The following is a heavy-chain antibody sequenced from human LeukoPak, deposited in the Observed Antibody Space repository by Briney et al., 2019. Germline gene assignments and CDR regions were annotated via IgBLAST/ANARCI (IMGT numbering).Heavy chain of an antibody. V-gene: IGHV4-34*01. J-gene: IGHJ4*02. CDR1: GGSFSGYY. Sequence: PSGTLSLTCAVFGGSFSGYYWSWIRQSPGKGLEWIGEIDHSGRTNSNASLKSRVTISIDMSKNQFSLRLTSVTAADTAVYYCARKSIITAGRKPYDYWDQGALVTVSP. D-gene: IGHD6-13*01. CDR2: IDHSGRT. CDR3: ARKSIITAGRKPYDY.